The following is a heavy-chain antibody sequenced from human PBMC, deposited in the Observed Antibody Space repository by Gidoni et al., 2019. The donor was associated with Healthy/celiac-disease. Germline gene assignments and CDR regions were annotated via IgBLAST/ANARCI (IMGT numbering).Heavy chain of an antibody. J-gene: IGHJ4*02. Sequence: QVQLQQWGAGLLKPSETLSLTCAVYGGSFSGYYWSWIRQPPGKGLEWIGEINHSGSTNYNPSLKSRVTISVDTSKNQFSLKLSSVTAADTAVYYCARGRPYYYGSGSYYKSYYFDYWGQGTLVTVSS. CDR3: ARGRPYYYGSGSYYKSYYFDY. CDR2: INHSGST. D-gene: IGHD3-10*01. CDR1: GGSFSGYY. V-gene: IGHV4-34*01.